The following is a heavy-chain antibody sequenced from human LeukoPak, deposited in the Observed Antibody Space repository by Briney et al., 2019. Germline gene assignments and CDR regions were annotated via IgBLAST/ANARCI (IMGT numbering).Heavy chain of an antibody. Sequence: GASVKVSCKASGYTFTGYYMHWVRQAPGQGLEWMGWFNPNTGATNYPQKFQGRVTMTRDTSISTAYMELSRLISDDTAVYYCARDRGGYSYTYYFDYWGRGTLVTVSS. J-gene: IGHJ4*02. CDR3: ARDRGGYSYTYYFDY. CDR2: FNPNTGAT. CDR1: GYTFTGYY. D-gene: IGHD5-18*01. V-gene: IGHV1-2*02.